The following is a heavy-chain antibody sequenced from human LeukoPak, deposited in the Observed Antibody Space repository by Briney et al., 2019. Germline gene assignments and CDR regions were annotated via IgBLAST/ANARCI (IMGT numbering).Heavy chain of an antibody. D-gene: IGHD4-17*01. J-gene: IGHJ3*02. Sequence: PSETLSLTCTVSGGSISSSSHYWGWIRQPPGKGLEFIGSIYYSGSTYYNPSLKSRVTISVDTSKNQFSLKLSSVTAADTAVYYCAIHDYGDRDAFDIWGQGTMVTVSS. CDR2: IYYSGST. V-gene: IGHV4-39*01. CDR1: GGSISSSSHY. CDR3: AIHDYGDRDAFDI.